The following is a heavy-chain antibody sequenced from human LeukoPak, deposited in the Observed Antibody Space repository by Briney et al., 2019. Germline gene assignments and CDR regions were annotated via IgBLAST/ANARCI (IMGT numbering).Heavy chain of an antibody. D-gene: IGHD3-3*01. CDR2: ISAYNGNT. CDR3: AREIGTTIFGVVSGYYYYYGMDV. V-gene: IGHV1-18*01. CDR1: GGTFSSYG. Sequence: ASVTVSCKASGGTFSSYGISWVRQAPGQGLEWMGWISAYNGNTNYAQKLQGRVTMTTDTSTSTAYMELRSLRSDDTAVYYCAREIGTTIFGVVSGYYYYYGMDVWGQGTTVTVSS. J-gene: IGHJ6*02.